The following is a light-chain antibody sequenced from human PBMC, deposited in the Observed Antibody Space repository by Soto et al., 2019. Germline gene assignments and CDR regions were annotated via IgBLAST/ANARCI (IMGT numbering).Light chain of an antibody. Sequence: QTVVTQEPSFSVSPGRTVTLTCGLSSGSVSTSYYPSWYQQTPGQAPRTLIYNTNTRSSGVPDRFSGSILGNKAALTITGAQADDESDYYCVLYMGSGISVFGGGTKVTV. CDR2: NTN. CDR3: VLYMGSGISV. V-gene: IGLV8-61*01. CDR1: SGSVSTSYY. J-gene: IGLJ3*02.